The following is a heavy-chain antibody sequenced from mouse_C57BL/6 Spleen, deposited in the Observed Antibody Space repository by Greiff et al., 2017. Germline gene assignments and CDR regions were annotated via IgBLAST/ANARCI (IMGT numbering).Heavy chain of an antibody. CDR1: GFTFSDYY. V-gene: IGHV5-16*01. CDR2: INYDGSST. J-gene: IGHJ2*01. Sequence: EVQRVESEGGLVQPGSSMKLSCTASGFTFSDYYMAWVRQVPEKGLEWVANINYDGSSTYYLDSLKSRFIISRDNAKNILYLQMSSLKSEDTATYYCARDRGYDYDGGYYFDYWGQGTTLTGSS. D-gene: IGHD2-4*01. CDR3: ARDRGYDYDGGYYFDY.